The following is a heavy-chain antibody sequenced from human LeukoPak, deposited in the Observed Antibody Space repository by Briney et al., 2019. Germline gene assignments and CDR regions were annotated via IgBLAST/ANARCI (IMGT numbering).Heavy chain of an antibody. CDR1: GGSFSGYY. CDR2: INHSGST. D-gene: IGHD3/OR15-3a*01. V-gene: IGHV4-34*01. CDR3: ARGTDSSNFDY. J-gene: IGHJ4*02. Sequence: PSETLSLTCAVYGGSFSGYYWSWIRQPPGKGLEWIGEINHSGSTNYNPSLKSRVTISVHTSKNQFSLKLGSVTAADTAVFYCARGTDSSNFDYWGQGTLVTVSS.